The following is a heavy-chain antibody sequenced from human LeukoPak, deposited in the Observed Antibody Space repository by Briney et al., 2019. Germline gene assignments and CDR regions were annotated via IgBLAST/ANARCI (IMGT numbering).Heavy chain of an antibody. Sequence: GGSLRLSCAASGFTFSSYAMSWVRQAPGKGLEWVSAISGSGGSTYYADSVKGRFTISRDNSKNTLYLQMNSLRAEDTAVYYCAKDEICSSTSCYEYNWFDPWGQGTLVTVSS. CDR1: GFTFSSYA. CDR3: AKDEICSSTSCYEYNWFDP. CDR2: ISGSGGST. V-gene: IGHV3-23*01. J-gene: IGHJ5*02. D-gene: IGHD2-2*01.